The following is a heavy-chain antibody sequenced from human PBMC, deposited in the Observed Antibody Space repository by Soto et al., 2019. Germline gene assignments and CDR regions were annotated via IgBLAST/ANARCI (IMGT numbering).Heavy chain of an antibody. CDR3: ARQSSSYYYYYGMDV. Sequence: SETLSLTCTVSGGSISSYYWSWIRQPPGKGLEWIGCIYYSGSTNYNPSLKSRVTISVDTSKNQFSLKLSSVTAADTAVYYCARQSSSYYYYYGMDVWGQGTTVTVSS. D-gene: IGHD6-6*01. V-gene: IGHV4-59*08. CDR1: GGSISSYY. J-gene: IGHJ6*02. CDR2: IYYSGST.